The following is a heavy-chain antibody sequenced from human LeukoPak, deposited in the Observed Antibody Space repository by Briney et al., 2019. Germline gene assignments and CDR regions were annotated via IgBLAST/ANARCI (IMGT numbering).Heavy chain of an antibody. J-gene: IGHJ5*02. CDR2: ISYDGSNK. V-gene: IGHV3-30*18. Sequence: PGGSLRLSCAASGFTFSSYGMHWVRQAPGKGLDWVAVISYDGSNKYYADSVKGRFTISRDNSKNTLYLQMNSLRAEDTAVYYCAKDPEATVTTRGQYNWFDPWGQGTLVTVSS. CDR1: GFTFSSYG. CDR3: AKDPEATVTTRGQYNWFDP. D-gene: IGHD4-17*01.